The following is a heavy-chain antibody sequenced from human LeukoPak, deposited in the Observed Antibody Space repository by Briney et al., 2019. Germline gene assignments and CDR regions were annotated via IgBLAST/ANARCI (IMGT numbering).Heavy chain of an antibody. D-gene: IGHD3-9*01. Sequence: GGSLRLSCAASGFTFSDYYMSWIRQAPGKGLEWVSYISSSGSTIYYADSVKGRFTISRDNAKNSLYLQMNSLRAEDTAVYYCARDVYDILTGYSYGMDVWGQGTTVTVSS. CDR3: ARDVYDILTGYSYGMDV. V-gene: IGHV3-11*01. CDR1: GFTFSDYY. CDR2: ISSSGSTI. J-gene: IGHJ6*02.